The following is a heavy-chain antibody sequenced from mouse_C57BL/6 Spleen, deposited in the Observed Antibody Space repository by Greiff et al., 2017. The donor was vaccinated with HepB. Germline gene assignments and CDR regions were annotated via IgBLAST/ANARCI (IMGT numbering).Heavy chain of an antibody. V-gene: IGHV1-26*01. CDR3: ARGGDYSFAY. J-gene: IGHJ3*01. CDR2: INPDNGGT. CDR1: GYTFTDYY. D-gene: IGHD1-1*01. Sequence: EVQLQQSGPELVKPGASVKISCKASGYTFTDYYMNWVKQSHGKSLEWIGDINPDNGGTSYNQKFKGKATLTVDKSSSTAYMELRSLTSADSAVYYCARGGDYSFAYWGQGTLVTVSA.